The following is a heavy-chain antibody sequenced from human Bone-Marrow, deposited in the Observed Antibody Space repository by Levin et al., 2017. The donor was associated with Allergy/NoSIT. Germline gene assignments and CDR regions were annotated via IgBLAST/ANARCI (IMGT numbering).Heavy chain of an antibody. D-gene: IGHD3-16*02. J-gene: IGHJ4*02. Sequence: PSETLSLTCTVSGGSISSGDYYWSWIRQPPGKGLEWIGYISYSGITYYNSVLKSRVTISVDTSKNQFSLMLSSVTDADTAGYCGARAPRDYVWGSYRSPCYFDYWGQGTLVTVSS. CDR2: ISYSGIT. CDR3: ARAPRDYVWGSYRSPCYFDY. V-gene: IGHV4-30-4*01. CDR1: GGSISSGDYY.